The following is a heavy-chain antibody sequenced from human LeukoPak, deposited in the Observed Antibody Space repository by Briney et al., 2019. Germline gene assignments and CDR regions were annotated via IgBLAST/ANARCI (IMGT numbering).Heavy chain of an antibody. CDR1: GFTFSSYA. J-gene: IGHJ3*02. V-gene: IGHV3-23*01. CDR3: AKDLYPTAYSSGREAFDI. Sequence: GGSLRLSCAASGFTFSSYAMSWVRQAPGKGLEWVSAISGSGGSTHYADSVKGRFTISRDNSRNTLFLQMDSLRAGDTAVYYCAKDLYPTAYSSGREAFDIWGQGTLVTISS. D-gene: IGHD6-19*01. CDR2: ISGSGGST.